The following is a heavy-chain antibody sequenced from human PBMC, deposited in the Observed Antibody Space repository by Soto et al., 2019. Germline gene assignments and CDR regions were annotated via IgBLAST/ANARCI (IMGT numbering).Heavy chain of an antibody. D-gene: IGHD3-16*02. V-gene: IGHV3-30-3*01. Sequence: QVQLVESGGGVVQPGRSLRLSCAASGFTFSSYAMHWVRQAPGKGLEWVAVISYDGSNKYYADSVKGRFTISRDNSKNGMYLQMNSLMAEDTAVYYCASTGGVILYCFDYWGQGTLVTVSS. CDR2: ISYDGSNK. J-gene: IGHJ4*02. CDR3: ASTGGVILYCFDY. CDR1: GFTFSSYA.